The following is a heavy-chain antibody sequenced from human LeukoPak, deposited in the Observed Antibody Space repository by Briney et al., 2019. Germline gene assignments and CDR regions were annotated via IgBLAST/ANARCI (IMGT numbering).Heavy chain of an antibody. V-gene: IGHV1-2*02. D-gene: IGHD2/OR15-2a*01. CDR1: GYPFIDLY. Sequence: GAPVEGSFKGSGYPFIDLYMHRGRQGPGQRVLWMGRINPKNGGTNYAQKFQGRVTMTRDTSISTAYMELSRLRSDDTAAYYCARVSSTTYRDWFDPWGRGTLVTVSS. J-gene: IGHJ5*02. CDR2: INPKNGGT. CDR3: ARVSSTTYRDWFDP.